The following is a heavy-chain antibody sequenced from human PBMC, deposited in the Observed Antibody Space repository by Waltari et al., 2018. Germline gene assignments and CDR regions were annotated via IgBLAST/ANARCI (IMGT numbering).Heavy chain of an antibody. Sequence: QVQLQQWGAGLLKPSETLSLTCAVYGGSFSGYYWSWIRQPPGKGLEWIGEINHSGSTNYNPSLKSRVTISVDTSKNQFSLKLSSVTAADTAVYYCARGLRQSSNFWGQGTLVTVSS. D-gene: IGHD6-13*01. V-gene: IGHV4-34*01. CDR3: ARGLRQSSNF. CDR2: INHSGST. J-gene: IGHJ4*02. CDR1: GGSFSGYY.